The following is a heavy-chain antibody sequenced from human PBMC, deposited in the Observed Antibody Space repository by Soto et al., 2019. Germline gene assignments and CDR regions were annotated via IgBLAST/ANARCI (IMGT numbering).Heavy chain of an antibody. J-gene: IGHJ3*02. CDR3: ARHNGGYSSGWYVIGAFDI. CDR1: GGTFSSYT. D-gene: IGHD6-19*01. V-gene: IGHV1-69*02. CDR2: IIPILGIA. Sequence: ASVKVSCKASGGTFSSYTISWVRQAPGQGLEWMGRIIPILGIANYAQKLQGRVTITADRSTSTAYLQWSSLKASDTAMYYCARHNGGYSSGWYVIGAFDIWGQVTMVTVSS.